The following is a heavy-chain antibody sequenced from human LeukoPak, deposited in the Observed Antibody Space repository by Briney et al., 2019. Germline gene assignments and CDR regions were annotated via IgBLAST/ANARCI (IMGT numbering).Heavy chain of an antibody. Sequence: GGSLRLSCAASGFTFSSYAMHWVRQARGKGLEGVAIISYDGSDNYSADSVKGRFTISRDNSKNTRYLQMNSLRTGDTAVYYCARDQGATLVRGVTPYLDYWGQGTLVSVSS. CDR3: ARDQGATLVRGVTPYLDY. CDR1: GFTFSSYA. J-gene: IGHJ4*02. CDR2: ISYDGSDN. D-gene: IGHD3-10*01. V-gene: IGHV3-30*04.